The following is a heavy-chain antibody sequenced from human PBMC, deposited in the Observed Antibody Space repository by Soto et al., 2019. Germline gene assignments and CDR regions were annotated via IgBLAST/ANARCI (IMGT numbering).Heavy chain of an antibody. D-gene: IGHD6-13*01. CDR3: ARGGVGYSSTILDY. J-gene: IGHJ4*02. Sequence: PSETLSLTCAVYGGSFSGYYWSWIRQPPGKGLEWIGEINHSGSTNYNPSLKSRVTISVDTSKNQFSLKLSSVTAADTAVYYCARGGVGYSSTILDYWGQGTLVTVSS. CDR2: INHSGST. V-gene: IGHV4-34*01. CDR1: GGSFSGYY.